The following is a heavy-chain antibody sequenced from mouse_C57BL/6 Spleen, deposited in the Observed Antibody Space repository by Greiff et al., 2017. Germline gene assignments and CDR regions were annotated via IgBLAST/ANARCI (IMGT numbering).Heavy chain of an antibody. CDR1: GFSLTSYG. CDR3: ARSDYSNTAWCAY. J-gene: IGHJ3*01. V-gene: IGHV2-2*01. Sequence: VQLQQSGPGLVQPSQSLSITCTVSGFSLTSYGVHWVRQSPGQGLEWLGVIWSGGSTDYNAAFISRLSISQDNSKIQFYFKMNSLQADDTAIYYCARSDYSNTAWCAYGGQGTLVTVA. D-gene: IGHD2-5*01. CDR2: IWSGGST.